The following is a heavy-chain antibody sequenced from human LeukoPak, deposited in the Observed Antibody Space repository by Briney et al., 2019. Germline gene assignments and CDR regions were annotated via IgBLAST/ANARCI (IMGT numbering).Heavy chain of an antibody. CDR2: IYYSGST. Sequence: SETLSLTCTVSGGSISSYYWSWIRQPPGKGLEWIGYIYYSGSTNYNPSLKSRVTISVDTSKNQFSLKLSSVTAADTAVYYCARAWYYYGKDVWGQGTTVTVSS. CDR1: GGSISSYY. V-gene: IGHV4-59*01. CDR3: ARAWYYYGKDV. J-gene: IGHJ6*02.